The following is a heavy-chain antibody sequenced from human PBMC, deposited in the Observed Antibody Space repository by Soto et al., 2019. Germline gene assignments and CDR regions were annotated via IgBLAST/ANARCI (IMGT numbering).Heavy chain of an antibody. CDR3: VRPSNIVVVPAAIYGGLDI. J-gene: IGHJ3*02. D-gene: IGHD2-2*01. V-gene: IGHV5-51*01. CDR2: IYPGDSDT. CDR1: GYSFTSYW. Sequence: PGESLKISCKGSGYSFTSYWIGWVRQMPGKGLEWMGIIYPGDSDTRYSPSFQGQVTISADKSISTAYLQWSSLKASDTAMYFCVRPSNIVVVPAAIYGGLDIWGQGTMVTVSS.